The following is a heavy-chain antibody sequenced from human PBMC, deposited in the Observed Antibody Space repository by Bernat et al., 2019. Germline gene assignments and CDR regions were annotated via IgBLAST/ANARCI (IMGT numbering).Heavy chain of an antibody. J-gene: IGHJ4*02. Sequence: QVQLVESGGGVVQPVRSLRLSCAASGFTFSSYAMHWVRQAPGKGLEWVAVISYDGSNKYYADSVKGRFTISRDNSTNTLYLQMNSLRAEDTAVYYCARDEGPWIQLWLYYYWGQGTLVTVSS. D-gene: IGHD5-18*01. V-gene: IGHV3-30-3*01. CDR3: ARDEGPWIQLWLYYY. CDR1: GFTFSSYA. CDR2: ISYDGSNK.